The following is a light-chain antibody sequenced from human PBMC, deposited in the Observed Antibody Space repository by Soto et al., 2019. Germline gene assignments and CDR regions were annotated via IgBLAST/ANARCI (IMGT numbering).Light chain of an antibody. J-gene: IGKJ4*01. CDR1: QSLLHSNGYNY. V-gene: IGKV2-28*01. CDR3: MQALQTPLT. Sequence: DIVMTQSPLSLPVTPGEPASISCRSSQSLLHSNGYNYLDWYLQKPGQSPQLLIYLGSNRASGVPDRFSGSGSGTDFTLKISRGEADDVGVYYCMQALQTPLTFGGGTKVEIK. CDR2: LGS.